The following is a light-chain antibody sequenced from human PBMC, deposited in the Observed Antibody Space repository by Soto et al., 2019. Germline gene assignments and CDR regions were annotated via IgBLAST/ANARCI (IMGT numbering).Light chain of an antibody. CDR2: DAS. CDR3: QQSYSTPRT. J-gene: IGKJ1*01. Sequence: IQMTQSPSSLSASVGDRVTITCQASQDISDYLNWYQQKPGKAPKLLIYDASNLETGVPSRFSGSGSGTDFTLTISSLQPEDFATYYCQQSYSTPRTFGQGTKVDSK. CDR1: QDISDY. V-gene: IGKV1-39*01.